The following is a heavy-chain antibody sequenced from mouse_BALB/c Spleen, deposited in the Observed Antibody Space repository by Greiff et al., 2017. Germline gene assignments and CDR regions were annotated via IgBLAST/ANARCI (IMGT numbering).Heavy chain of an antibody. V-gene: IGHV5-9-3*01. CDR2: ISSGGSYT. CDR3: ARYGNYVGWYFDV. CDR1: GFTFSSYA. Sequence: VQLKESGGGLVKPGGSLKLSCAASGFTFSSYAMSWVRQTPEKRLEWVATISSGGSYTYYPDSVKGRFTISRDNAKNTLYLQMSSLRSEDTALYYCARYGNYVGWYFDVWGAGTTVTVTS. D-gene: IGHD2-1*01. J-gene: IGHJ1*01.